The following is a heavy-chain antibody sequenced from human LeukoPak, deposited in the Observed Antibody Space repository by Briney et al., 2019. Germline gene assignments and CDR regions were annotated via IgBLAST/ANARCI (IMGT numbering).Heavy chain of an antibody. V-gene: IGHV3-30*02. D-gene: IGHD5-18*01. J-gene: IGHJ4*02. CDR1: GFTFSSNG. CDR3: ARVRIQLWSIRAAPFY. CDR2: IQYDGSKK. Sequence: GGSLRLSCVASGFTFSSNGMHWVRQAPGKGLEWVTFIQYDGSKKYYADSVKGRFTISRDNSKNTLYLQMNSLRAEDTAVYYCARVRIQLWSIRAAPFYWGQGTLVTVSS.